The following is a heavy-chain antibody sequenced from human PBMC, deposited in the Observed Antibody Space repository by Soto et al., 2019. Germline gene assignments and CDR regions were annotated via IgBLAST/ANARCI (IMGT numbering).Heavy chain of an antibody. CDR3: TTDSYSTIIIVRIDY. D-gene: IGHD3-22*01. J-gene: IGHJ4*01. CDR2: IKSKTDGGTT. CDR1: GFTFTNAW. V-gene: IGHV3-15*07. Sequence: GSLRLSCAASGFTFTNAWINWVRQAPGKGLEWVGRIKSKTDGGTTDYAEPVKGRFAISRDDSNNMVYLQMNSLKIEDTAVYYCTTDSYSTIIIVRIDYSGHGTLVTVST.